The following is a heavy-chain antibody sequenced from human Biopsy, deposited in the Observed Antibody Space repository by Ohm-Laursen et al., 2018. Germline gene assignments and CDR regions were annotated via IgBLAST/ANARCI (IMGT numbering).Heavy chain of an antibody. V-gene: IGHV1-2*02. CDR2: INPHSGTT. CDR1: GYNFISYS. D-gene: IGHD1-7*01. CDR3: GRAVRNQLLTDP. J-gene: IGHJ5*02. Sequence: ASVKVSCKTSGYNFISYSINWVRQAPGQGLEWMGWINPHSGTTKFAQDFQGRVTMTRDTSITTAYMELRRLRSDDTATYYCGRAVRNQLLTDPWGQGTLVTVTS.